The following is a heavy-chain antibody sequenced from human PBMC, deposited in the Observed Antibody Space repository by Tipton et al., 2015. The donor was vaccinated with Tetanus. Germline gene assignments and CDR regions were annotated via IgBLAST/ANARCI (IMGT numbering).Heavy chain of an antibody. CDR2: ISGSGTT. J-gene: IGHJ5*02. D-gene: IGHD3-3*01. CDR3: ARSHVFRFTLFGEEIPRSGRFDP. Sequence: GLVKPSETLSLTCTVSGASLRGGDYHWSWIRQPPGKGLEWLAYISGSGTTNSNYYLKSRITMTRDTSRNQFSLTLTSVTAADTAVYYCARSHVFRFTLFGEEIPRSGRFDPWGQGTLVTVSS. CDR1: GASLRGGDYH. V-gene: IGHV4-61*08.